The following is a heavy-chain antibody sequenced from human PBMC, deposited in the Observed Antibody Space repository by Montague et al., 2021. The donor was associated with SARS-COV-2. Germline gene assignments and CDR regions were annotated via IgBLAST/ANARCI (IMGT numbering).Heavy chain of an antibody. J-gene: IGHJ6*02. D-gene: IGHD5-12*01. Sequence: SLRLSCAASVFTVSPNYMSLVRQAPGKGLEWISVIYSGCDTYYAXXVEGLFTISRDNSKNTLYLQMNSLRAEDTAVYYCARGGGLRNYGMDVWGQGTTVTVSS. CDR2: IYSGCDT. V-gene: IGHV3-53*01. CDR3: ARGGGLRNYGMDV. CDR1: VFTVSPNY.